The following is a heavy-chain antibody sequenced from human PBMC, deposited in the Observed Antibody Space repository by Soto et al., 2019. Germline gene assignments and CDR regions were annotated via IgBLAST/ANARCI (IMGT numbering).Heavy chain of an antibody. Sequence: GGSLRLCCGVSGFPFAPSTMSWVRQAPGKGLEWVSTISVSVGSTYSADSVQGRFTVSSDISDNTLFLRMTSLTADDTAVYFCAKRDVPHSTSNAYFYDHWGRGVLVTVSS. D-gene: IGHD2-21*02. J-gene: IGHJ4*02. CDR3: AKRDVPHSTSNAYFYDH. CDR2: ISVSVGST. CDR1: GFPFAPST. V-gene: IGHV3-23*01.